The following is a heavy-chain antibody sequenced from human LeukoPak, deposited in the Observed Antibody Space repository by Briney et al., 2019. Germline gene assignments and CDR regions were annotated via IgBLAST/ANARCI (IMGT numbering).Heavy chain of an antibody. CDR2: IYYSGST. V-gene: IGHV4-39*01. J-gene: IGHJ4*02. CDR3: ARGGYYDSSGYYTESLIFDY. CDR1: GGSISSSSYY. D-gene: IGHD3-22*01. Sequence: SETLSLTCTVSGGSISSSSYYWGWIREPPRKGLEWIGRIYYSGSTYYNPSLQSRVTISVDTSKHQFSLKLSSVTAADTAVYYCARGGYYDSSGYYTESLIFDYWGQGTLVTVSS.